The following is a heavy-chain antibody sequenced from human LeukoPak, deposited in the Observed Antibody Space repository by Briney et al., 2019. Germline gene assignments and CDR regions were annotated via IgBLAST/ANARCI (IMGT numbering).Heavy chain of an antibody. CDR2: ISSSSSYI. CDR3: ARSVVPAAILNNWFDP. D-gene: IGHD2-2*01. CDR1: GFTFSSYS. J-gene: IGHJ5*02. V-gene: IGHV3-21*01. Sequence: PGGSLRLSCAASGFTFSSYSMNWVRQAPGEGLEWVSSISSSSSYIYYADPVKGRFTISRDNAKNSLYLQMNSLRAEDTAVYYCARSVVPAAILNNWFDPWGQGTLVTVSS.